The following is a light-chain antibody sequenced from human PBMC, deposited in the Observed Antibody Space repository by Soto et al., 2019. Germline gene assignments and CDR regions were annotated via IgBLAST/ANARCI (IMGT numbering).Light chain of an antibody. CDR2: DAS. CDR3: QQYNSYLIT. CDR1: QSISNY. Sequence: DIQMTQSPSSLSASVGDRVTITCRASQSISNYLNWYQQKPGKAPELLIFDASSLKSGVPSRFSGSGSGTEFTLTISSLQPDDFATYYCQQYNSYLITFGQGTRMEI. V-gene: IGKV1-5*01. J-gene: IGKJ5*01.